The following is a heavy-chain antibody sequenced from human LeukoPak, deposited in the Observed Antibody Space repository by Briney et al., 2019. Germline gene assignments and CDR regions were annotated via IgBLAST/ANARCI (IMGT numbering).Heavy chain of an antibody. Sequence: SQTLSLTCTVSGGSISSGSYYWSWIRQPAGKGLEWIGRIYISGSTNYNPSLKSRVTISVDTSKNQFSLKLSSVTAADTAVYYCAREGPWASDAFDIWGQGTMVTVSS. CDR3: AREGPWASDAFDI. CDR1: GGSISSGSYY. J-gene: IGHJ3*02. V-gene: IGHV4-61*02. CDR2: IYISGST.